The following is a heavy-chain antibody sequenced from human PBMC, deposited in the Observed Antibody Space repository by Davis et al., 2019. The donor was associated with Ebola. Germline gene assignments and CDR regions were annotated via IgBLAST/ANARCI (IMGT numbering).Heavy chain of an antibody. V-gene: IGHV4-59*01. J-gene: IGHJ4*02. CDR1: GGSISSYY. Sequence: PSETLSLTCTVSGGSISSYYWSWIRQPPGKGLEWIGYIYYSGSTNYNPSLKSRVTISVDTSKNQFSLKLSSVTAADTAVYYCARGDKWGNNPGLDYWGQGTLVTVSS. CDR3: ARGDKWGNNPGLDY. D-gene: IGHD3-16*01. CDR2: IYYSGST.